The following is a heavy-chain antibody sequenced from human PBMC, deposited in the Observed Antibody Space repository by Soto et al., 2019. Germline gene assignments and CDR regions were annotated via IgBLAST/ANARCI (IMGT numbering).Heavy chain of an antibody. V-gene: IGHV1-18*01. CDR2: ISAYNGNT. D-gene: IGHD6-6*01. J-gene: IGHJ3*02. CDR1: GYTFTSYG. CDR3: ARYGKQLVIFLSLRAFDI. Sequence: ASVKGSLKAAGYTFTSYGISWVRQAPGQGLEWMGWISAYNGNTNYAQKLQGRVTMTTDTSTSTAYMELRSLRSDDTDVYYCARYGKQLVIFLSLRAFDICGQWTMVTVSS.